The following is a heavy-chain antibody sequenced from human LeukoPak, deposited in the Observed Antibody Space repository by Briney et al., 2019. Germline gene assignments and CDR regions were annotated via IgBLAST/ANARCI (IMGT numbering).Heavy chain of an antibody. Sequence: GGSLRLSCAASGFTFSSFAMTWVRQAPGQGLEWVSTISNSGDSTYYADSVKSRFTISRGNPKNTLFLQMNSLRAEDTALYYCAKAIYDFWTGGPSSWGQGTLVTVSS. V-gene: IGHV3-23*01. D-gene: IGHD3-3*01. CDR1: GFTFSSFA. J-gene: IGHJ4*02. CDR2: ISNSGDST. CDR3: AKAIYDFWTGGPSS.